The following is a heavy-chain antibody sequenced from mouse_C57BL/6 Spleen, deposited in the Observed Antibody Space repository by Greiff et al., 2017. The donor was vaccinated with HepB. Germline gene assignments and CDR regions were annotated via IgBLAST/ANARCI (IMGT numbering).Heavy chain of an antibody. V-gene: IGHV5-4*03. CDR1: GFTFSSYA. J-gene: IGHJ3*01. Sequence: EVQVVESGGGLVKPGGSLKLSCAASGFTFSSYAMSWVRQTPEKRLEWVATISDGGSYTYYPDNVKGRFTISRDNAKNNLYLQMSHLKSEDTAMYYCARRDDGYYWFAYWGQGTLVTVSA. CDR3: ARRDDGYYWFAY. CDR2: ISDGGSYT. D-gene: IGHD2-3*01.